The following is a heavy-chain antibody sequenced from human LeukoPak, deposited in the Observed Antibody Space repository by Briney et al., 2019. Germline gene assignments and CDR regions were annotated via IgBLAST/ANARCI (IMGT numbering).Heavy chain of an antibody. V-gene: IGHV3-48*03. D-gene: IGHD1-1*01. Sequence: GESLRLSCAASGFTFSTCEMNWVRQAPGKGLEWVSFISSSGSTIHYADSVKGRFTISRDNAKNSLYLQMCSLRAEDTAVYYCARQRSTRVEEFDYWGQGTLVSVSS. CDR3: ARQRSTRVEEFDY. CDR2: ISSSGSTI. CDR1: GFTFSTCE. J-gene: IGHJ4*02.